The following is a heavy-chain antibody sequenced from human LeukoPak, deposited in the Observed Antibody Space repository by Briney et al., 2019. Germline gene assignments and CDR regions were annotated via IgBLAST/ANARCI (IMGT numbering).Heavy chain of an antibody. D-gene: IGHD1/OR15-1a*01. CDR1: GFTVSSNY. V-gene: IGHV3-53*01. Sequence: GGSLRLSCAASGFTVSSNYMSWVRQAPGKGLEWVSVIYSGGSTYYADSVKGRFTISRDNSKNTLYPQMNSLRAEDTAVYYCARNIGVYGMDVWGQGTTVTVSS. J-gene: IGHJ6*02. CDR3: ARNIGVYGMDV. CDR2: IYSGGST.